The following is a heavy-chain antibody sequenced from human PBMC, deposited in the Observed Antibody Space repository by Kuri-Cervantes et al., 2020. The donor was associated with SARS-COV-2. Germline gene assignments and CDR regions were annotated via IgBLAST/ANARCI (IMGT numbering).Heavy chain of an antibody. Sequence: GESLKISCAASVFTFSSHAMSWLRQAPGKGMEWVSAISGSGGSTYYEDSVKGRFTLSRDNYKNTLYLQMNSLRAEDTAVSYCARAIGYYYYDGMDVWGQGTTVTVSS. CDR1: VFTFSSHA. D-gene: IGHD2/OR15-2a*01. J-gene: IGHJ6*02. V-gene: IGHV3-23*01. CDR3: ARAIGYYYYDGMDV. CDR2: ISGSGGST.